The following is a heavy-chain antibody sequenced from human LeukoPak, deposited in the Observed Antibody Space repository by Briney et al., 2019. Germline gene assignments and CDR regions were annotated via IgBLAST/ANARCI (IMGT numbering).Heavy chain of an antibody. D-gene: IGHD1-14*01. CDR1: GYTFTGYY. CDR3: APKAEVYYFVF. V-gene: IGHV1-2*02. Sequence: ASVKVSCKASGYTFTGYYMHSVRQAPRKRLEGLGWINPNSGGTNYAQKFQRRVTMTRDTSISAAYMELSRLRSDDTAVYYCAPKAEVYYFVFWGQGTLVSVSS. CDR2: INPNSGGT. J-gene: IGHJ4*02.